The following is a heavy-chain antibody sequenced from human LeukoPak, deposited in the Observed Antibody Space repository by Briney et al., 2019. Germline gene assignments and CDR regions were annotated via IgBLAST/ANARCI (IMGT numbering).Heavy chain of an antibody. CDR1: GGTFSSYA. Sequence: SVKVSCKASGGTFSSYAISWVRQAPGQGLEWMGRIIPILGIANYAQKFQGRVTITADKSTSTAYMELSSLRSEDTAVYYCARVDTAMVPTHGYCYYYGMDVWGQGTTVTVSS. D-gene: IGHD5-18*01. J-gene: IGHJ6*02. CDR3: ARVDTAMVPTHGYCYYYGMDV. V-gene: IGHV1-69*04. CDR2: IIPILGIA.